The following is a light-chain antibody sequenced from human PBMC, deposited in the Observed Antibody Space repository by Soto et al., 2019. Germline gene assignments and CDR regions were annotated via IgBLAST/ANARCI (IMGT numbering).Light chain of an antibody. CDR3: QQYETYSPWT. Sequence: EIVLTQSPGTLSLSPGERATLSCRASQSVSSSYLAWYQQKPGQAPRLLIYGASSRATGIPNRFSGSGSGTDFTLTISSLQPDDFAAYYCQQYETYSPWTFGQGTKV. V-gene: IGKV3-20*01. J-gene: IGKJ1*01. CDR1: QSVSSSY. CDR2: GAS.